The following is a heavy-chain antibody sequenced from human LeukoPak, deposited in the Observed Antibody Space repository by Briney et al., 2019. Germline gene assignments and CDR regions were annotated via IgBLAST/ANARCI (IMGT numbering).Heavy chain of an antibody. J-gene: IGHJ4*02. CDR2: ISSSSTYI. CDR1: GFTFSRYS. D-gene: IGHD5-24*01. V-gene: IGHV3-21*04. CDR3: ARRGRDDYNSWGPFDY. Sequence: GGSLRLSCAASGFTFSRYSMNWVRQAPGKGLEWVSSISSSSTYIYYADSVKGRFTISRDNAKNTLYLQMNSLRAEDTAVYYCARRGRDDYNSWGPFDYWGRGALVTVSS.